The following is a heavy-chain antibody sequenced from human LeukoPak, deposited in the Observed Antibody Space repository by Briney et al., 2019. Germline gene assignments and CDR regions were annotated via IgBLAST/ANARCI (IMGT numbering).Heavy chain of an antibody. CDR2: IKQDGSEK. CDR1: GFTFDDYS. V-gene: IGHV3-7*01. Sequence: GGSLRLSCAASGFTFDDYSMHWVRQAPGKGLEWVANIKQDGSEKYYVDSVKGRFTISRDNAKNSLYLQMNSLRAEDTAVCYCARDRGTVTTWEGFDYWGQGTLVTVSS. D-gene: IGHD4-17*01. CDR3: ARDRGTVTTWEGFDY. J-gene: IGHJ4*02.